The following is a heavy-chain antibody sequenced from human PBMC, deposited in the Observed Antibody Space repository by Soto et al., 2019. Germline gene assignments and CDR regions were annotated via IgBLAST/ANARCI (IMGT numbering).Heavy chain of an antibody. J-gene: IGHJ4*02. CDR1: GGSISSSSYY. CDR3: ARRRGVVVVAAYGRDDY. D-gene: IGHD2-15*01. CDR2: IYYSGST. Sequence: QLQLQESGPGLVKPSETLSLTCTVSGGSISSSSYYWGWIRQPPGKGLEWIGSIYYSGSTYYNPSLKSRVTISVDTSKNQFSLKLSSVTAADTAVYYCARRRGVVVVAAYGRDDYWGQGTLVTVSS. V-gene: IGHV4-39*01.